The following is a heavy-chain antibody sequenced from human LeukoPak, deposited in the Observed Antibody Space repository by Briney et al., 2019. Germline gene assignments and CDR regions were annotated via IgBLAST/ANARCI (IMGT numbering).Heavy chain of an antibody. CDR1: GYIFTSYG. CDR3: ARDTIRYSSGWYILRFFDY. D-gene: IGHD6-19*01. J-gene: IGHJ4*02. V-gene: IGHV1-18*01. CDR2: ISAYNGNT. Sequence: ASVKVSCKASGYIFTSYGISWVRQAPGQGLEWMGWISAYNGNTNYAQKLQGRVTMTTDTSTSTAYMELRSLRSDDTAVYYCARDTIRYSSGWYILRFFDYWGQGTLVTVSS.